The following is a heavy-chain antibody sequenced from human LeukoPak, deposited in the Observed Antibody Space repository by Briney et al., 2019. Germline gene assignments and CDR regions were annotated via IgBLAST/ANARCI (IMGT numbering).Heavy chain of an antibody. V-gene: IGHV5-51*01. Sequence: GESLKISCKGSGYSFTSYWIGWLRQMPGKGLEWMGIIYPGDSDTRYSPSFQGQVTISADKSISTAYLQWSSLKASDTAMYYCARSSVAGTDYYYYYGMDVWGQGTTVTVSS. CDR2: IYPGDSDT. CDR1: GYSFTSYW. CDR3: ARSSVAGTDYYYYYGMDV. D-gene: IGHD6-19*01. J-gene: IGHJ6*02.